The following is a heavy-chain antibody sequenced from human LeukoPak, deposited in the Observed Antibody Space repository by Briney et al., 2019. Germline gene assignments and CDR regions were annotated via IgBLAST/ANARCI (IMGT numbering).Heavy chain of an antibody. Sequence: GGSLRLSCAASGFTFSKYAMSWVRQSPGKGMEWLSTITGSGSSIYYADSVKGRFTISRDNSKNTLYLQMDSLRAEDTALYYFSTGRGAMVRGVIYYFDFWGQGSLVTVSS. CDR2: ITGSGSSI. CDR1: GFTFSKYA. V-gene: IGHV3-23*01. J-gene: IGHJ4*02. D-gene: IGHD3-10*01. CDR3: STGRGAMVRGVIYYFDF.